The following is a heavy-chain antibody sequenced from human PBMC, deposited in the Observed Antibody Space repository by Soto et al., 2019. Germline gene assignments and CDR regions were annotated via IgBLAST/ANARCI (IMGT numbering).Heavy chain of an antibody. CDR2: IIPIFGTA. D-gene: IGHD2-15*01. CDR3: ARDGRYCSGGSCYSTHYYYYGMDV. CDR1: GGTFSSYA. J-gene: IGHJ6*02. V-gene: IGHV1-69*01. Sequence: QVQLVQSGAEVKKPGSSVKVSCKASGGTFSSYAISWVRQAPGQGLEWMGGIIPIFGTANYAQKFQGRVTITADESTSTAYMELSRLRSEDTAVYYCARDGRYCSGGSCYSTHYYYYGMDVWGQGTTVTVSS.